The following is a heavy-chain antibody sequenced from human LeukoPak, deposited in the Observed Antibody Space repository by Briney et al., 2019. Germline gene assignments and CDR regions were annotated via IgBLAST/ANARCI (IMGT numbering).Heavy chain of an antibody. CDR1: GYTFTSYA. Sequence: SCKASGYTFTSYAMSWVRQAPGKGLEWVSAISGSGGSTYYADSVKGRFTISRDNSKNTLYLQMNSLRAEDTAVYYCAKSPLAYCGGDCYSDYWGQGTLVTVSS. J-gene: IGHJ4*02. V-gene: IGHV3-23*01. CDR3: AKSPLAYCGGDCYSDY. CDR2: ISGSGGST. D-gene: IGHD2-21*02.